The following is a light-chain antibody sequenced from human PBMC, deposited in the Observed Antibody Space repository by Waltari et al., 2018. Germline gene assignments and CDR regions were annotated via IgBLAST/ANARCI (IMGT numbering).Light chain of an antibody. CDR1: QGLIND. CDR2: FAS. Sequence: DVQLTQSPSSLSASVGDRVTITCRASQGLINDLGWFQQKPGKAPRRLISFASTLDSRVSSRFSGSGFGTEFTLTISSLQPEDFATYYCLQHNKYPYTFGQGTQLEIK. V-gene: IGKV1-17*01. CDR3: LQHNKYPYT. J-gene: IGKJ2*01.